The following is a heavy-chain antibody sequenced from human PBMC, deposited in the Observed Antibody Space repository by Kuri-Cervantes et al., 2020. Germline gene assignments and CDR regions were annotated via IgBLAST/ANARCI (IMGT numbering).Heavy chain of an antibody. V-gene: IGHV3-33*01. D-gene: IGHD3-3*01. CDR1: EVTVSSYG. CDR2: VGYDGSNK. Sequence: GGSLRLSCAASEVTVSSYGMHWIRQAPGKGLEWVAVVGYDGSNKYYADSVKGRFTISRDNSKNTLYLQMNSLRAEDTAVYYCAREQALRFLEWLIPTDYLHTTYYGMDVWGQGTTVTVSS. J-gene: IGHJ6*02. CDR3: AREQALRFLEWLIPTDYLHTTYYGMDV.